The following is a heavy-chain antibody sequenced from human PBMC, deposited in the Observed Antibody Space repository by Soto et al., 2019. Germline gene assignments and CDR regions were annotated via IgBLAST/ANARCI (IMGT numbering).Heavy chain of an antibody. CDR2: IFYSVSS. D-gene: IGHD3-9*01. CDR3: ARRGRRYFEYLSRPQAVGAFDI. CDR1: GASITTYY. V-gene: IGHV4-59*01. J-gene: IGHJ3*02. Sequence: SETLSLTCTVSGASITTYYWNWIRQSPGKGLEWIGNIFYSVSSNYDPSLKSRVTISVDTSKNQFSLKLSSVTAADTAVYYCARRGRRYFEYLSRPQAVGAFDIWGQGTLVTVSS.